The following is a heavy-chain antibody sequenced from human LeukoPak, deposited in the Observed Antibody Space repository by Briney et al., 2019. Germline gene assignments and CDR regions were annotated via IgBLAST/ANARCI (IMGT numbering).Heavy chain of an antibody. CDR2: FSESSGSA. V-gene: IGHV3-23*01. J-gene: IGHJ4*02. CDR3: ARDPSRSWWGYFDY. Sequence: GGSLRLSCAASGFTLSSHAMSWVRQAPGKGLEWISTFSESSGSAHYADSVKGRFTISRDISKNTLYLQMNSPRAEDTAVYYCARDPSRSWWGYFDYWGQGALVTVSS. D-gene: IGHD6-13*01. CDR1: GFTLSSHA.